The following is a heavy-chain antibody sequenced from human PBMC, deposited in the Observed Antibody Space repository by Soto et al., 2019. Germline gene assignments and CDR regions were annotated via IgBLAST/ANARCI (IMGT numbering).Heavy chain of an antibody. Sequence: QITLKETGPTLVKPTETLTLTCTFSGFSLNTRGVGVGWIRQPPGKALEWLALVYWDDDKRYSPSLKNRLTITKDSSKNQVVIRVTNVDPVDTATNYCAQGQGGVGYGSGGSFGYWGQGALVTVSS. CDR1: GFSLNTRGVG. CDR3: AQGQGGVGYGSGGSFGY. D-gene: IGHD3-10*01. J-gene: IGHJ4*02. V-gene: IGHV2-5*02. CDR2: VYWDDDK.